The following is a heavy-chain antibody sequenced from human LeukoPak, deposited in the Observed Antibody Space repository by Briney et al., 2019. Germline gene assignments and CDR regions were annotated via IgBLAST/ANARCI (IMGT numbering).Heavy chain of an antibody. CDR3: ARVSGNSLTFDY. CDR1: GYSISSGYY. D-gene: IGHD4-23*01. V-gene: IGHV4-38-2*02. Sequence: PSETLSLTCTVSGYSISSGYYWGWIRQPPGKGLEWIGSIYHSGSTYYNPSLKSRVTISVDTSKNQFSLKLSSVTAADTAVYYCARVSGNSLTFDYWGQGTLVTVSS. CDR2: IYHSGST. J-gene: IGHJ4*02.